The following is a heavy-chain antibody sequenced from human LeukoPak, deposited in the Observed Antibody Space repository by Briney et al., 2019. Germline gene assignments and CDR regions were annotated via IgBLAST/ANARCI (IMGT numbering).Heavy chain of an antibody. Sequence: GGSLRLSCVASGFTFSSYWMHWVHQAPGKGLVWVSHINSDGSSTNYADSVKGRFTISRDNAKKTLYLQMNSLRDEDTAVYYCARPGSAPYFFWGQGTLVTVSS. CDR2: INSDGSST. V-gene: IGHV3-74*01. D-gene: IGHD1-14*01. CDR1: GFTFSSYW. CDR3: ARPGSAPYFF. J-gene: IGHJ4*02.